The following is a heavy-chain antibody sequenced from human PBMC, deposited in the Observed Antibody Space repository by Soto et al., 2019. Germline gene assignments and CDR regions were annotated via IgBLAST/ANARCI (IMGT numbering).Heavy chain of an antibody. D-gene: IGHD6-6*01. J-gene: IGHJ6*02. CDR2: IGTAGDT. CDR3: ARVKAARPSYYGMDV. CDR1: GFTFSSYD. Sequence: GGSLRLSCAASGFTFSSYDMHWVRQATGKGLEWVSAIGTAGDTYYPGSVKGRFTISRENAKNSLYLQMNSLRAGDTAVYYCARVKAARPSYYGMDVWGQGTTVTVSS. V-gene: IGHV3-13*01.